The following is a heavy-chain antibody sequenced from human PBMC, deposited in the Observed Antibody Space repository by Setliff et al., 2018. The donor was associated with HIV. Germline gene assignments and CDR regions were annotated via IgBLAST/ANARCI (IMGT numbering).Heavy chain of an antibody. CDR1: GVSISNYY. D-gene: IGHD3-22*01. CDR3: ASAPLYFYDGSGYLKY. CDR2: IFTSGDT. V-gene: IGHV4-4*09. J-gene: IGHJ4*02. Sequence: SETLSLTCTVSGVSISNYYWNWIRQPPGKGLEWIGYIFTSGDTNYNPSLRSRVTLSVDTPKNQVSLKLGSVTAADTAVYFCASAPLYFYDGSGYLKYRGQGSQGTVS.